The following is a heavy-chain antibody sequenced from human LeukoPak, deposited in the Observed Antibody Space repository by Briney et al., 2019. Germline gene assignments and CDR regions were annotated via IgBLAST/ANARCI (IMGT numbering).Heavy chain of an antibody. D-gene: IGHD3-9*01. CDR3: ARVLGRYFDWYLSRADAFDI. Sequence: QTLSLTCTVSGGSISSGSYYWSWVRQPAGKGLEWIGRIYTSGSTNYNPSLKSRVTISVDTSKNQFSLKLSSVTAADTAVYYCARVLGRYFDWYLSRADAFDIWGQGTMVTVSS. J-gene: IGHJ3*02. CDR2: IYTSGST. V-gene: IGHV4-61*02. CDR1: GGSISSGSYY.